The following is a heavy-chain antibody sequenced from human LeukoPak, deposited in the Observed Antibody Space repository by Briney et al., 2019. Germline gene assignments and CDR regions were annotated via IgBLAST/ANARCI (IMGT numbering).Heavy chain of an antibody. D-gene: IGHD6-19*01. CDR1: GYTFTSYG. Sequence: RASVKVSCKASGYTFTSYGISWVRQAPGQGLEWMGWINPNSGGTNYAQKFQGRVTMTRDTSISTAYMELSRLRSDDTAVYYCARARWGSSGWYGYWGQGTLVTVSS. CDR2: INPNSGGT. J-gene: IGHJ4*02. CDR3: ARARWGSSGWYGY. V-gene: IGHV1-2*02.